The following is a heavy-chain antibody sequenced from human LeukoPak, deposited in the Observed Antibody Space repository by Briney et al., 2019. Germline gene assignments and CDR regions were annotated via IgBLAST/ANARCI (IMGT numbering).Heavy chain of an antibody. D-gene: IGHD4-17*01. CDR3: AKGGYGDHYYYYYYMDV. CDR1: GFTFSSYG. CDR2: ISSSSSYI. Sequence: GGSLRLSCAASGFTFSSYGMHWVRQAPGKGLEGVSSISSSSSYIYYADSVKGRFTISRDNAKNSLYLQMNSLRAEDTAVYYCAKGGYGDHYYYYYYMDVWGKGTTVTISS. J-gene: IGHJ6*03. V-gene: IGHV3-21*01.